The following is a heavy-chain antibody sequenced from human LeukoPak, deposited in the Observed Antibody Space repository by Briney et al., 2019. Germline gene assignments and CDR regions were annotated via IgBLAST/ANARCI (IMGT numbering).Heavy chain of an antibody. J-gene: IGHJ4*02. CDR2: IYTSGST. CDR3: ARHPADWAFDY. CDR1: GDSISYHNYY. Sequence: KTSETLSLTCAVSGDSISYHNYYWDWIRQPPGKGLEWIGYIYTSGSTNYNPSLKSRVTISVDTSKNQFSLKLSSVTAADTAVYYCARHPADWAFDYWGQGTLDTVSS. D-gene: IGHD3-9*01. V-gene: IGHV4-4*09.